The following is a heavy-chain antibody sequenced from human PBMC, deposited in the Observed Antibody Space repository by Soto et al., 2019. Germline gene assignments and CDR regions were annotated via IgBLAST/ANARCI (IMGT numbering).Heavy chain of an antibody. Sequence: SETLSLTCTISGGSFGTNDWSWIRQAPGKGLEWIGYTYHTGSTKYNPSLKSRATISVDTSKNQFSLTLNSAAAADTAVYYCATDSAGRGPFDPWGHGILVTRSS. CDR3: ATDSAGRGPFDP. CDR2: TYHTGST. CDR1: GGSFGTND. D-gene: IGHD3-10*01. V-gene: IGHV4-59*13. J-gene: IGHJ5*02.